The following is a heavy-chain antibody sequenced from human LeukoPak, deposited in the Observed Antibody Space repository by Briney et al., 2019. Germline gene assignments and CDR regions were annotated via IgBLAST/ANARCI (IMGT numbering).Heavy chain of an antibody. J-gene: IGHJ3*02. Sequence: ASVKVSCKASGYTFTDYYMHWVRQAPGQGLEWMGWINPNSGGTSYAQKFQGRVTMTRDTSISTAYMELSRLRSDDTAIYYCATDKYHLIDGFDIWGRGTVVTVSS. V-gene: IGHV1-2*02. D-gene: IGHD2-2*01. CDR3: ATDKYHLIDGFDI. CDR1: GYTFTDYY. CDR2: INPNSGGT.